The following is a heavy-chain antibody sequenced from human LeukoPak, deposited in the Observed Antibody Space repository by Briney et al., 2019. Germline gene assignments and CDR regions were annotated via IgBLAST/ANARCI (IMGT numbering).Heavy chain of an antibody. Sequence: SETLSLTCPVSGGSISSSGYYWGWIRQPPGKGLEWIGEIYHSGSTNYNPSLRSRVTISVDKSKNQFSLKLSSVTAADTAVYYCARDLQGSGSYSGYFYHWGQGTLVTVSS. J-gene: IGHJ1*01. CDR1: GGSISSSGYY. V-gene: IGHV4-39*07. CDR2: IYHSGST. CDR3: ARDLQGSGSYSGYFYH. D-gene: IGHD3-10*01.